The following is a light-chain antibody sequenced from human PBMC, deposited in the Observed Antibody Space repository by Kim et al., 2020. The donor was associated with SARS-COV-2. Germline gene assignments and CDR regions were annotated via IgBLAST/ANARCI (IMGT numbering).Light chain of an antibody. J-gene: IGLJ1*01. CDR2: QDS. V-gene: IGLV3-1*01. CDR1: KLGDKY. CDR3: QAWDSSLFV. Sequence: SYELTQPPSVSVSPGQTASITCSGDKLGDKYACWYQQKSGQSPVLVIYQDSKRPSGIPERFSGSNSGNTATLTISGTQAMDEADYYCQAWDSSLFVFGTG.